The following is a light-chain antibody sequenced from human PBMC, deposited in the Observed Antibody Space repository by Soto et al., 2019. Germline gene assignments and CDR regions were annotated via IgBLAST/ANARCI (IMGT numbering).Light chain of an antibody. CDR3: QHYGFSPRWT. V-gene: IGKV3-20*01. J-gene: IGKJ1*01. Sequence: IVLTQSPGTLSLSPGERATLSCRASQSVTTQLAWYQQKPGQAPRLIIHGASSRATGVPDRFSGSGSGTDFTLTISRLEPEDFAVYYCQHYGFSPRWTFGQGTKVDIK. CDR1: QSVTTQ. CDR2: GAS.